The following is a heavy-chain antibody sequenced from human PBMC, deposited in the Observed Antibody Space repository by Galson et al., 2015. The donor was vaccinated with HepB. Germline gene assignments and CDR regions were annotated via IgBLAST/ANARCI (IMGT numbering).Heavy chain of an antibody. D-gene: IGHD2-15*01. CDR1: EYSFTNYW. CDR3: ARVVGAADDAFDI. V-gene: IGHV5-51*03. J-gene: IGHJ3*02. CDR2: IYPGDSDT. Sequence: QSGAEVKKPGESLKISCKGSEYSFTNYWIGWVRQMPGKGLEWMGIIYPGDSDTKYSPSFQGQVTISADKSISTASLQWTSLRASDTAMYYCARVVGAADDAFDIWGQGTMVTVSS.